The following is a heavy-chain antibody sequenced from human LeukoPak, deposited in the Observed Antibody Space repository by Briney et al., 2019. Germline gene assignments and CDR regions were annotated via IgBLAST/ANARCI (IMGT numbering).Heavy chain of an antibody. Sequence: PGGSLRLSCAASGFTFSSYDMHWVRQAPGKGLEWVSAISGSGGSTYYADSVKGRFTISRDNSKNTLYLQMNSLRAEDTAVYYCARSGSYLDYWGQGTLVTVSS. J-gene: IGHJ4*02. V-gene: IGHV3-23*01. CDR3: ARSGSYLDY. CDR2: ISGSGGST. D-gene: IGHD1-26*01. CDR1: GFTFSSYD.